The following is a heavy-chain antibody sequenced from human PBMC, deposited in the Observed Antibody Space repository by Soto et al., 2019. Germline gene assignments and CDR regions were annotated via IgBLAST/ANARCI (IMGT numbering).Heavy chain of an antibody. J-gene: IGHJ1*01. CDR1: GFTFSSYS. D-gene: IGHD3-10*01. Sequence: GGSLRLSGAASGFTFSSYSINWVRQAPGEGLEWVSYISSSSSTIYYADSVKGRFTISRDNAKNSLYLQMNSLRDEDTAVYYWARDGGPPLWFGEQIVYCQRWGQGTLVTV. V-gene: IGHV3-48*02. CDR3: ARDGGPPLWFGEQIVYCQR. CDR2: ISSSSSTI.